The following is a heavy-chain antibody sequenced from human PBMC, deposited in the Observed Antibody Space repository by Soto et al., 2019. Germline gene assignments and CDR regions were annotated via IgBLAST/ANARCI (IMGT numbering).Heavy chain of an antibody. J-gene: IGHJ6*02. CDR1: GYSFTSYW. D-gene: IGHD2-2*01. Sequence: GESLKISCKGSGYSFTSYWISWVRQMPGKGLEWMGRIDPSDSYTNYSPSFQGHVTISADKSISTAYLQWSSLKASDTAMYYSARHNRVLSCSSTSSYGHGMDVWGQGTTVTVSS. CDR2: IDPSDSYT. CDR3: ARHNRVLSCSSTSSYGHGMDV. V-gene: IGHV5-10-1*01.